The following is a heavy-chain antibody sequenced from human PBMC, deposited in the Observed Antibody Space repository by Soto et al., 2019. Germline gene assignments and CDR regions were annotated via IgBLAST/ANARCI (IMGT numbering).Heavy chain of an antibody. D-gene: IGHD6-13*01. CDR2: INTDATRT. J-gene: IGHJ6*02. CDR3: ARDRASSSYAHYGMDV. Sequence: GGSLRLSCAASGFPFSSYWIHWVRQAPGKGLVWVSRINTDATRTSYADSVKGRFTVSRDNDKDTVYLQMSSLRAEDTAVYYCARDRASSSYAHYGMDVWGQGTTVTVSS. V-gene: IGHV3-74*01. CDR1: GFPFSSYW.